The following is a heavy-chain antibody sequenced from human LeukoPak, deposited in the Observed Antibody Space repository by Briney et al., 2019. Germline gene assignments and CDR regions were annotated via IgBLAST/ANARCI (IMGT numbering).Heavy chain of an antibody. Sequence: GGSLRLSCAASGFTFSSSAMSWVRQAPGKGLEWVSAISNNGGYTYYADSVQGRFTISRDNSKSTLCLQMNSLRAEDMAVYYCAKQLGYCSDGSCYFPYWGQGTLVTVSS. CDR1: GFTFSSSA. D-gene: IGHD2-15*01. CDR2: ISNNGGYT. CDR3: AKQLGYCSDGSCYFPY. J-gene: IGHJ4*02. V-gene: IGHV3-23*01.